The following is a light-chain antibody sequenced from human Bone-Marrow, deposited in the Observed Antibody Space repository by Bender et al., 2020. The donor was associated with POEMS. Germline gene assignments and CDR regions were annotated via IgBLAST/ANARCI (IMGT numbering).Light chain of an antibody. J-gene: IGLJ1*01. CDR1: SSDIGNYNL. CDR2: EVV. CDR3: SSYAGSNNYV. Sequence: QSALTQPASVSGSPGQSISISCTGTSSDIGNYNLVSWYQQHPGKAPKLMIYEVVKRPSGVSDRFSGSKSGNTASLTVSGLQAEDEADYYCSSYAGSNNYVFGTGTKVTVL. V-gene: IGLV2-14*02.